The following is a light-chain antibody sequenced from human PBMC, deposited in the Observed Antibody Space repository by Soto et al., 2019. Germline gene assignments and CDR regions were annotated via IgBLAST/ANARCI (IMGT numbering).Light chain of an antibody. CDR3: SSYTTSSTYV. CDR2: DVA. J-gene: IGLJ1*01. CDR1: STDVGRYNY. Sequence: SVVTHPASVSGSPGPPNTISCTGTSTDVGRYNYVSWYQQHPGKAPKLMIYDVANRPSGVSNRFSGSKSGITASLTISGLQAEDEADYYCSSYTTSSTYVFGTGTKVTVL. V-gene: IGLV2-14*01.